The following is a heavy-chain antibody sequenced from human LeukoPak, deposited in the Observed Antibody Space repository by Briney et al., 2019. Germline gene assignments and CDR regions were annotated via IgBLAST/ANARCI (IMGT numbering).Heavy chain of an antibody. CDR3: ASLNFRGGEALHFDS. CDR1: GGSLTNYY. V-gene: IGHV4-4*09. D-gene: IGHD3-16*01. J-gene: IGHJ4*02. CDR2: IHSDGTT. Sequence: SETLSLTCSVSGGSLTNYYWGWIRQPPGKGLEFIGYIHSDGTTNYDYSLQSRVAVSLDTSKIQFSMRLYSVTAADTALYFRASLNFRGGEALHFDSWGQGTLVTVSS.